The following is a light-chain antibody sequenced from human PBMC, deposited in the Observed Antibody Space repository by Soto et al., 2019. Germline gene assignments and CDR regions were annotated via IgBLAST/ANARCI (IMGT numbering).Light chain of an antibody. CDR2: GAS. Sequence: DIVLTQSPGTLSSSPGERATLSCRASQSVSSSYLAWYQQKPGQAPRLLISGASSRATGIPDRFSGSGSGTDYTLTISRLEPEDFAEYYCQQYGSSPRTFGQGTKVEIK. CDR3: QQYGSSPRT. CDR1: QSVSSSY. J-gene: IGKJ1*01. V-gene: IGKV3-20*01.